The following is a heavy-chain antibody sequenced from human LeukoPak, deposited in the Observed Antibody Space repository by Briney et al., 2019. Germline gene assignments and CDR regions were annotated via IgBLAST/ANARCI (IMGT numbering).Heavy chain of an antibody. V-gene: IGHV4-31*03. CDR2: IYYSGST. D-gene: IGHD5-24*01. J-gene: IGHJ5*02. Sequence: SQTLSLTCTVSGGSISSGGYYWSWIRQHPGKGLEWIGYIYYSGSTYYNPSLKSRVTMSVDTSKNQFSLKLSSVTAADTAVYYCARASLRYRFDPWGQGTLVTVSS. CDR1: GGSISSGGYY. CDR3: ARASLRYRFDP.